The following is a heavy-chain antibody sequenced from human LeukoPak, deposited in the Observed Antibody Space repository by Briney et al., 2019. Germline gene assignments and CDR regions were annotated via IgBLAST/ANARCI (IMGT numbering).Heavy chain of an antibody. CDR1: GGSISSGGYY. CDR2: IYYSAST. D-gene: IGHD2-21*01. V-gene: IGHV4-31*03. J-gene: IGHJ1*01. CDR3: ATYLEYFQH. Sequence: SQTLSLTCTVSGGSISSGGYYWTWIRQYPGKGLEWIGYIYYSASTYYNPSLKGRVSISVDTSKNQFSLKLSSVTAADTAVYYCATYLEYFQHWGQGTLVTVSS.